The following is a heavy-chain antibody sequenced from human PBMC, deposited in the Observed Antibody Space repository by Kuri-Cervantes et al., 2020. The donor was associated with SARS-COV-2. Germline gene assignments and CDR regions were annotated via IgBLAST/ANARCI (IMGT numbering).Heavy chain of an antibody. D-gene: IGHD2-15*01. CDR1: GYTFTGYY. CDR3: ARENLAVVEGMDV. CDR2: INPTSGGT. Sequence: ASVTVSCKASGYTFTGYYIHWVRQAPGQGLEWMGWINPTSGGTNYAQKFQGWVTMTRDTSISTAYMELSRLRSDDTAVYYCARENLAVVEGMDVWGQGTTVTVSS. V-gene: IGHV1-2*04. J-gene: IGHJ6*02.